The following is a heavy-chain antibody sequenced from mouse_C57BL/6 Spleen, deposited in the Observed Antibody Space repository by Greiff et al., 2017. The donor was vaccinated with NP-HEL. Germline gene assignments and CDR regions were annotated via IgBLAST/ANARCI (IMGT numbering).Heavy chain of an antibody. D-gene: IGHD1-1*01. CDR2: IDPSDSYT. CDR3: ARGEYFYGSTPDD. V-gene: IGHV1-59*01. CDR1: GYTFTSYW. Sequence: QVQLQQPGAELVRPGTSVKLSCKASGYTFTSYWMHWVKQRPGQGLEWIGVIDPSDSYTNYNQKFKGQATLTVDTSSSTAYMQLSSLTSEDSALYYCARGEYFYGSTPDDWGQGTTLTVSS. J-gene: IGHJ2*01.